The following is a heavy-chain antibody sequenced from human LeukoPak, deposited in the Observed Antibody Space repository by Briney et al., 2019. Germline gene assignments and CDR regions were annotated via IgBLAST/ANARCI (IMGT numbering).Heavy chain of an antibody. Sequence: PGRSLRLSCAASGFTFSSYGMYWVRQAPGKGLEWVAFISYYGSNEYYADPVKGRFTISRDNFKNTLYLQMSSLRAEDTAVFYCAKDKFPYCTSISCYGPDYWGQGTLVTVSS. CDR3: AKDKFPYCTSISCYGPDY. CDR2: ISYYGSNE. D-gene: IGHD2-2*01. CDR1: GFTFSSYG. J-gene: IGHJ4*02. V-gene: IGHV3-30*18.